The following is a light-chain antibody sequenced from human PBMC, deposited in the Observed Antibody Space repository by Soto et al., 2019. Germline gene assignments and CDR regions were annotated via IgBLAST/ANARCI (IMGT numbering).Light chain of an antibody. J-gene: IGLJ3*02. CDR3: AAWEDSRNGGV. CDR1: SSNIGTNS. Sequence: QSVLTQPPSASGTPGQRVTISCSGSSSNIGTNSVNWCLQLPGTAPKLLIHSYSHRPSAVAIRFSGSKSGTSASLTLSGLQSEDEAHDYCAAWEDSRNGGVFGGGTKVTVL. V-gene: IGLV1-44*01. CDR2: SYS.